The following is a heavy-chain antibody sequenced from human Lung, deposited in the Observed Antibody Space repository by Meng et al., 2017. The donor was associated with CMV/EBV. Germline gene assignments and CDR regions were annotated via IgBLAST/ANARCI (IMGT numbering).Heavy chain of an antibody. V-gene: IGHV3-30*02. CDR1: GFTFSNYG. J-gene: IGHJ4*02. CDR2: IGHDGNKK. D-gene: IGHD1-26*01. Sequence: GESLKISCAAGGFTFSNYGMHWVRQTPGKGLQWVAFIGHDGNKKFYTDSVRGRFTIDRDNSRNTLLLRMNSLRDEDTAVYYCAKDRGWELRRLGHWGQGALVTVSS. CDR3: AKDRGWELRRLGH.